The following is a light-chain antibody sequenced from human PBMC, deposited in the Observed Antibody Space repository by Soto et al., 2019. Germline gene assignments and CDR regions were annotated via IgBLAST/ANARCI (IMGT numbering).Light chain of an antibody. CDR3: QQSYRSPYT. V-gene: IGKV1-39*01. CDR1: QSINIY. CDR2: GAS. Sequence: IQMTQSPSSLSASVGDKVTVTCRASQSINIYLNWYQQKPGKAPTLLIYGASSLQSGVPSWFSGGGSRTDFTLTISSLQPEDFATYYCQQSYRSPYTFGQGTKLEIK. J-gene: IGKJ2*01.